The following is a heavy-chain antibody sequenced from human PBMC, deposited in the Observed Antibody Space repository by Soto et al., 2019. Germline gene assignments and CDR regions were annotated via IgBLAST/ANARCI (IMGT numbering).Heavy chain of an antibody. D-gene: IGHD1-7*01. Sequence: GGSLRLSCAASGFTFSSYAMSWVRQAPGKGLEWVSAISGSGGSTYYADSVKGRFTISRDNSKNTLYLQMNSLRAEDTAVYYCAKDSGITGTNYYFDYWGQGTLVTVSS. CDR3: AKDSGITGTNYYFDY. J-gene: IGHJ4*02. CDR2: ISGSGGST. CDR1: GFTFSSYA. V-gene: IGHV3-23*01.